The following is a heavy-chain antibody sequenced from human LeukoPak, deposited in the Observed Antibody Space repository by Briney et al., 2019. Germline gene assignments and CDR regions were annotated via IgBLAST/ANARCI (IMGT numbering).Heavy chain of an antibody. V-gene: IGHV4-30-4*08. D-gene: IGHD3-22*01. Sequence: PSQTLSLTCTVSGGSISSGDYYWSWIRQPRGKGLEWIGYIYYSGSTYYNPSLKSRVTISVDTSKNQFSLKLSSVTAADTAVYYCARVYYDSSGYYPNFDYWGQGTLVTVSS. CDR2: IYYSGST. CDR3: ARVYYDSSGYYPNFDY. CDR1: GGSISSGDYY. J-gene: IGHJ4*02.